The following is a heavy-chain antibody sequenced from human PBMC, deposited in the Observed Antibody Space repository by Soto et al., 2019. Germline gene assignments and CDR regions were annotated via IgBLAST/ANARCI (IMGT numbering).Heavy chain of an antibody. CDR2: IYPGDSDT. J-gene: IGHJ5*02. V-gene: IGHV5-51*01. CDR1: GYSFTSYW. D-gene: IGHD3-22*01. Sequence: PGESLKISCKGSGYSFTSYWIGWVRQMPGKGLGWMGIIYPGDSDTRYSPSFQGQVTISADKSISTAYLQWSSLKASDTAMYYCARLADYYDSSGYSRGGGSWFDPWGQGTLVTVSS. CDR3: ARLADYYDSSGYSRGGGSWFDP.